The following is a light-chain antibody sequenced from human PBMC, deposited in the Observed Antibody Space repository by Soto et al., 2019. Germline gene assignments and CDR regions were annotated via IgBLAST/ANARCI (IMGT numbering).Light chain of an antibody. V-gene: IGKV1-9*01. Sequence: DIQLTQSPSFLSASVGDRVTITCRASQGISSYLAWYQQKPGKAPKLLIYAASTLQSGVPSRFSGSGSGTEFTLKISSLQPEDFATYYCQQLNTYPPTFGPGTKVDI. CDR1: QGISSY. J-gene: IGKJ3*01. CDR3: QQLNTYPPT. CDR2: AAS.